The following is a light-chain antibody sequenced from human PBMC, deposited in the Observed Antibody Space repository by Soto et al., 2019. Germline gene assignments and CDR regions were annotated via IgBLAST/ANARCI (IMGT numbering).Light chain of an antibody. J-gene: IGKJ5*01. Sequence: DIQMTQSPSTLSGSVGDRVTITCRASQTISSWLAWYQQKPGKAPKLLIYKASTLKSGVPSRFSGSGSGTESTLTISSLQPDDFATYYCQQSYSTPITFGQGTRLEIK. V-gene: IGKV1-5*03. CDR2: KAS. CDR1: QTISSW. CDR3: QQSYSTPIT.